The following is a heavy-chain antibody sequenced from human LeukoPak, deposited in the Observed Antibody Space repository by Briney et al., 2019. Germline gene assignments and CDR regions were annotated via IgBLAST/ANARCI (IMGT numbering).Heavy chain of an antibody. J-gene: IGHJ2*01. V-gene: IGHV3-74*01. CDR3: AREVAAAAGRYFDL. CDR1: GFTFSSYA. Sequence: GGSLRLSCAASGFTFSSYAMSWVRQAPGKGLVWVSRIYSDGSITDFADSVKGRFTISRDNAKSSLYLQMNSLRAEDTAVYYCAREVAAAAGRYFDLWGRGTLVTVSS. D-gene: IGHD6-13*01. CDR2: IYSDGSIT.